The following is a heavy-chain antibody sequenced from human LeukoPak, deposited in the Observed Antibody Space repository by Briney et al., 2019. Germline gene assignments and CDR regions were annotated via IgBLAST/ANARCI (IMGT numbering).Heavy chain of an antibody. Sequence: SETLSLTCAVYGGSFSGYYWSWIRQPPGKGLEWIGEINHSGSTNYNPSLKSRVTISVDTSKNQFSLKLSSVTAADTAVNYCARGVYYFDYWGQGTLVTVSS. J-gene: IGHJ4*02. CDR2: INHSGST. V-gene: IGHV4-34*01. CDR3: ARGVYYFDY. CDR1: GGSFSGYY.